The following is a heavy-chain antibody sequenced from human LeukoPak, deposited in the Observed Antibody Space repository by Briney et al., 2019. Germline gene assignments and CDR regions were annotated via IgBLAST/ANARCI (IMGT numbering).Heavy chain of an antibody. V-gene: IGHV3-49*04. CDR1: GFTFGDYA. Sequence: PGGSLRLSCTASGFTFGDYAMSWVRQAPGKGLEWVGFIRSNAYGGTTEYAASVKVTFTISRDDSKSIAYLQMNSLKTEDTAVYYCTRNEAKYYDFWSGYSSGPFDYWGQGTLVTVSS. CDR3: TRNEAKYYDFWSGYSSGPFDY. CDR2: IRSNAYGGTT. D-gene: IGHD3-3*01. J-gene: IGHJ4*02.